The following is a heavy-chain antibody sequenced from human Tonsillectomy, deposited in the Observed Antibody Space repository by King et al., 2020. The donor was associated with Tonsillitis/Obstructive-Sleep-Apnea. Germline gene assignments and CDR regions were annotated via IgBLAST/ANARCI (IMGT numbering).Heavy chain of an antibody. D-gene: IGHD2-15*01. J-gene: IGHJ6*02. Sequence: VQLVESGAEVKKPGSSVKVSCKASGYTFTGYYMHWVRQAPGQGLEWMGWINPNSGGTNYAQKFQGWVTMTRDTSISTAYMELSRLRSDDTAVYYCAKGVVAATYYCGMDVWGQGTTVTVSS. V-gene: IGHV1-2*04. CDR2: INPNSGGT. CDR3: AKGVVAATYYCGMDV. CDR1: GYTFTGYY.